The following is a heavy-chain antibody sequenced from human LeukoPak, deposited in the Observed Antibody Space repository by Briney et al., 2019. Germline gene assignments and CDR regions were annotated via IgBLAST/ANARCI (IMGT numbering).Heavy chain of an antibody. Sequence: PSETLSLTCTVSGGSISSGGYYWSWIRQHPGKGLEWIGYIYYSGSTYYNPSLKSRVTISVDTSKNQFSLKLSSVTAADTAVYYCALRFGDGGYFDYWGQGTLVTVSS. D-gene: IGHD3-10*01. J-gene: IGHJ4*02. V-gene: IGHV4-31*03. CDR2: IYYSGST. CDR1: GGSISSGGYY. CDR3: ALRFGDGGYFDY.